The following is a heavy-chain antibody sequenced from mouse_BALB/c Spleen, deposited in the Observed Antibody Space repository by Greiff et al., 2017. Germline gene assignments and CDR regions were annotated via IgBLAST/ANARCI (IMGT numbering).Heavy chain of an antibody. CDR2: INPSTGYT. Sequence: VQLQESGAELAKPGASVKMSCKASGYTFTSYWMPWVKQRPGQGLEWIGYINPSTGYTEYNQKFKDKATLTADKSSSTAYMQLSSLTSEDSAVYYCARGGYLDYWGQGTTLTVSS. J-gene: IGHJ2*01. CDR3: ARGGYLDY. V-gene: IGHV1-7*01. CDR1: GYTFTSYW.